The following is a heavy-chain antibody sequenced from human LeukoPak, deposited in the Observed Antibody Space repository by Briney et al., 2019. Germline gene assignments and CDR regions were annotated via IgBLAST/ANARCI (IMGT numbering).Heavy chain of an antibody. CDR1: GFTFSSYL. CDR2: INSDGSSP. D-gene: IGHD2-2*01. V-gene: IGHV3-74*01. Sequence: GGSLRLSCAASGFTFSSYLMHWVRQAPGKGLVWVSRINSDGSSPTYADSVKGRFTISRDNAKNTLYLQMNSLRAEDTAVYYCATDLCSSTSCRGNYYYMDVWGKGTTVTVSS. CDR3: ATDLCSSTSCRGNYYYMDV. J-gene: IGHJ6*03.